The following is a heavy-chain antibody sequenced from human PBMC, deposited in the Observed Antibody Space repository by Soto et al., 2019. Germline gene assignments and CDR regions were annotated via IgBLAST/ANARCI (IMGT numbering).Heavy chain of an antibody. J-gene: IGHJ6*02. Sequence: QVQLVQSGAEVKKPGASVKVSCKVSGYTLTELSMHWVRQAPGKWLEWMGGFDPEDGETIYAQKFQGRVTMTEDTSTDKAYMELSSLRSEDTAVYYCATGMSITLLGPRISLYGMDVWGQGTTVTVSS. CDR3: ATGMSITLLGPRISLYGMDV. D-gene: IGHD3-3*01. CDR1: GYTLTELS. CDR2: FDPEDGET. V-gene: IGHV1-24*01.